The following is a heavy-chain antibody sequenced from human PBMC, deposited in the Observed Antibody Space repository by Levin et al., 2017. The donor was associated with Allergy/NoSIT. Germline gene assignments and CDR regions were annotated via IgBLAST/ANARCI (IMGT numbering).Heavy chain of an antibody. CDR1: GFTFSSYA. CDR2: ISGSGGST. V-gene: IGHV3-23*01. D-gene: IGHD3-22*01. CDR3: AKDGYYSSFYYYYYYMDV. J-gene: IGHJ6*03. Sequence: GGSLRLSCAVSGFTFSSYAMNWVRQAPGKGLEWVSTISGSGGSTYYADSVKGRFTISRDNSKNTLYLQMNSLRAEDTAVYYCAKDGYYSSFYYYYYYMDVWGKGTTVTVSS.